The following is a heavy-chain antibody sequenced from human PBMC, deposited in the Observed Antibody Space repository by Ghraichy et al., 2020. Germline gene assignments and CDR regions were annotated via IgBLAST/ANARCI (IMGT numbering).Heavy chain of an antibody. CDR2: IYSGGST. Sequence: GGSLRLSCAASGFTFSSNYMSWVRQAPGKGLEWVSVIYSGGSTYYADSVKGRFTISRDNSKNTLYLQMNSLRAEDTAVYYCARVRKGSGSFDIWGQGTMVTVSS. V-gene: IGHV3-53*01. J-gene: IGHJ3*02. D-gene: IGHD1-14*01. CDR3: ARVRKGSGSFDI. CDR1: GFTFSSNY.